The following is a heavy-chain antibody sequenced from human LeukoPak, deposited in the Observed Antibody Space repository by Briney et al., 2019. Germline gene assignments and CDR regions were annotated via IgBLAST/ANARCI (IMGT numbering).Heavy chain of an antibody. V-gene: IGHV3-33*08. D-gene: IGHD6-13*01. J-gene: IGHJ6*02. CDR3: TRGGESSSWSGMDV. Sequence: PEGSLRLSCAASGFTFSSYGMHWVRQAPGKGLEWVAVIWYDGNDKKYADSVKDRFTISRDNSKNILYLQMNSLRAEDTAVYYCTRGGESSSWSGMDVWGQGTTVTVSS. CDR1: GFTFSSYG. CDR2: IWYDGNDK.